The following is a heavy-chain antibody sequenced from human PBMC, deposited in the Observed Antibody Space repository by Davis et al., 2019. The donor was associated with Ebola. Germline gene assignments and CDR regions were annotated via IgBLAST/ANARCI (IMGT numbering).Heavy chain of an antibody. CDR3: ARGGSGWPYIDY. V-gene: IGHV3-21*01. D-gene: IGHD6-19*01. CDR1: GFTFSSYS. Sequence: GESLKISCAASGFTFSSYSMNWVRQAPGKGLEWVSSISSSSSYIYYADSVKGRFTISRDNAKNSLYLQMNSLRAEDTAVYYCARGGSGWPYIDYWGQGTLVTVSS. J-gene: IGHJ4*02. CDR2: ISSSSSYI.